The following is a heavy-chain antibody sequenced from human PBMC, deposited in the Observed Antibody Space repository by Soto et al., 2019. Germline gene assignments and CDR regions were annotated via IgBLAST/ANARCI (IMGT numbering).Heavy chain of an antibody. Sequence: SETLSLTCAVYGGSFSVYYWSWIRHPPGKGLEWIGEINHSGSTNYNPSLKSRVTISVDTSKNQFSLKLSSVTAADTAVYYCASPRGLGYYDFWSGYYDYWGQGTLVTVSS. CDR3: ASPRGLGYYDFWSGYYDY. V-gene: IGHV4-34*01. J-gene: IGHJ4*02. CDR2: INHSGST. D-gene: IGHD3-3*01. CDR1: GGSFSVYY.